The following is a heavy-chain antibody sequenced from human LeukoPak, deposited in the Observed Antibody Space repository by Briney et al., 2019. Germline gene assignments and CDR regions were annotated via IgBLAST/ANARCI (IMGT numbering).Heavy chain of an antibody. V-gene: IGHV1-18*01. D-gene: IGHD1-14*01. Sequence: ASVKVSCKASGYTFTSYGISWVRQAPGQGLEWMGWISAYNGNTNYAQKLQGRVTMTTDTSTSTACMELRSLRSDDTAVYYCARGRAERAANRDYYYYMDVWGKGTTVTVSS. CDR1: GYTFTSYG. CDR2: ISAYNGNT. CDR3: ARGRAERAANRDYYYYMDV. J-gene: IGHJ6*03.